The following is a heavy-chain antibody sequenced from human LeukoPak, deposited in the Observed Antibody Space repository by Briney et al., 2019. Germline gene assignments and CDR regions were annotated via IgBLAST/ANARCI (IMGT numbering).Heavy chain of an antibody. CDR1: GFTFSSYE. J-gene: IGHJ4*02. V-gene: IGHV3-48*03. CDR3: ARGHMGYYSPYFDY. Sequence: PGGSLRLSCAASGFTFSSYEMNWVRQAPGKGLEWVSYISSSGSTIYYADSVKGRFTISRDNAKNSLHLQMNSLRAEDTAVYYCARGHMGYYSPYFDYWGQGTLVTVSS. D-gene: IGHD3-22*01. CDR2: ISSSGSTI.